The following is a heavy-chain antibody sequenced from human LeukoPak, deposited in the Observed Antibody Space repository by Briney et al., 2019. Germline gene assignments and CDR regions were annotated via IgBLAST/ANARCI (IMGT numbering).Heavy chain of an antibody. Sequence: KSSETLSLTCTVSSGSVNSYYWSWIRQPPGKGLEWIRYIYYSGSTNYNPSLKSRVTISVDTSKNQFSLKLSSVTAADTAVYYCARGGIVVGIAAAGIDYWGQGTLVTVSS. V-gene: IGHV4-59*02. CDR1: SGSVNSYY. CDR2: IYYSGST. D-gene: IGHD6-13*01. CDR3: ARGGIVVGIAAAGIDY. J-gene: IGHJ4*02.